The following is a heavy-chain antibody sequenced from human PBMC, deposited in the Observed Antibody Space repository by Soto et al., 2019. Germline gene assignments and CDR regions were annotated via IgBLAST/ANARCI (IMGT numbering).Heavy chain of an antibody. Sequence: QVQLQESGPGLVKPSQTLSLTCTVSGGSISSGGYYWSWIRQHPGKVLEWIGYIYYSGRTYYNPSLKSRVTLSVDTSKNQFSLKLSSVTAADTAVYYCARAHRRGSGLYFDYWGQGTMVTVSS. CDR3: ARAHRRGSGLYFDY. D-gene: IGHD3-10*01. CDR1: GGSISSGGYY. CDR2: IYYSGRT. J-gene: IGHJ4*02. V-gene: IGHV4-31*03.